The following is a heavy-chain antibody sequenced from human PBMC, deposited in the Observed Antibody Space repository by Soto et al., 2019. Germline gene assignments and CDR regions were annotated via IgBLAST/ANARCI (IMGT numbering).Heavy chain of an antibody. V-gene: IGHV1-2*04. D-gene: IGHD6-13*01. CDR3: ARAAGRDGSSWYRGGYDY. Sequence: QVHLVQYGAEVQKSGASVRVSCKASGYTFSDYYIHWVRQAPGQGIEWMGWINPDTGGTDYKQKFQGWVTMTRDTSISTAYMELSSLKSDDTAVYYRARAAGRDGSSWYRGGYDYWGQGTLVTVSS. CDR1: GYTFSDYY. CDR2: INPDTGGT. J-gene: IGHJ4*02.